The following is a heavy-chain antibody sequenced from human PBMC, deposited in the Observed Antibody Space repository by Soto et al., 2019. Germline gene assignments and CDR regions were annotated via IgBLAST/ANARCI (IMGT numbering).Heavy chain of an antibody. CDR1: GGTFSSYA. CDR3: ARTERRVNGAWNHYNGMDV. J-gene: IGHJ6*02. CDR2: IIPLFGTA. Sequence: GASVKVSCKASGGTFSSYAISWVRQAPGQGLEWMGGIIPLFGTANYAKKFQGRVTITADESTSTAYMDLSSLRSEDTAVYYCARTERRVNGAWNHYNGMDVWGQGTTVTVSS. V-gene: IGHV1-69*13. D-gene: IGHD2-8*01.